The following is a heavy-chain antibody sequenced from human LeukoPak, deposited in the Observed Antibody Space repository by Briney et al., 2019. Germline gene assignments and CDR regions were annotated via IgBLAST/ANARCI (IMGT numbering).Heavy chain of an antibody. CDR3: TTELRSSSWYSDDY. CDR1: GFTFSNAW. Sequence: GGSLRLSCTASGFTFSNAWMSWVRQAPGKGLEWFGRIKSKTDGGTTDYAAPVKGRFTISRDDSKNTLYLQMNSLKTEDTAVYYCTTELRSSSWYSDDYWGQGTLVTVSS. J-gene: IGHJ4*02. D-gene: IGHD6-13*01. CDR2: IKSKTDGGTT. V-gene: IGHV3-15*01.